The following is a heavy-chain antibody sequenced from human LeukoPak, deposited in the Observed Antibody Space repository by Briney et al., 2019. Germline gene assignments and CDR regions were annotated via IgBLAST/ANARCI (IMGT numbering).Heavy chain of an antibody. CDR1: GFTVSNSY. D-gene: IGHD3-9*01. J-gene: IGHJ4*02. Sequence: GGSLRLSCAASGFTVSNSYMAWVRQAPGKGLEWVSSISSSSSYIYYADSVKGRFTISRDNAKNSLYLQMNSQRAEDTAVYYCARGPLRYFDWALDYWGQGTLVTVSS. V-gene: IGHV3-21*01. CDR2: ISSSSSYI. CDR3: ARGPLRYFDWALDY.